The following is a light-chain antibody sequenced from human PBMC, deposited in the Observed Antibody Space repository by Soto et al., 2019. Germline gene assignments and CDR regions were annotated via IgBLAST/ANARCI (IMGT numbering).Light chain of an antibody. Sequence: EIVLTQSPGTLSLSPGERAPLSCRASQSVSSNYLAWYQQKPGQAPKVLIYDASNRATGIPARFSGSGSGTDFTLTISSLEPEDFAVYYCQQRSNWPITFGQGTRLEIK. J-gene: IGKJ5*01. CDR2: DAS. CDR1: QSVSSNY. CDR3: QQRSNWPIT. V-gene: IGKV3-11*01.